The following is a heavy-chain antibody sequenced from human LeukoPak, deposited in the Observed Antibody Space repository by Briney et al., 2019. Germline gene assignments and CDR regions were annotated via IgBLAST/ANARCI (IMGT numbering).Heavy chain of an antibody. CDR2: INPNSGDT. V-gene: IGHV1-2*02. D-gene: IGHD2-2*01. CDR3: ARDVPEYCTSRSCSDLLAY. CDR1: GYTFTGYY. Sequence: ASVKVSCKAAGYTFTGYYIFWLRQAPGQGLEWMGWINPNSGDTNHTLKFQGRVTLTRDASISTDYMELTSLRCDDTAVYYCARDVPEYCTSRSCSDLLAYWGQGSLVTVSS. J-gene: IGHJ4*02.